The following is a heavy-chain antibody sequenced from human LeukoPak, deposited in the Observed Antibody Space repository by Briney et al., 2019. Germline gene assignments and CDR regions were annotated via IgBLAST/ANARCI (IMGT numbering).Heavy chain of an antibody. D-gene: IGHD4-17*01. J-gene: IGHJ4*02. Sequence: PGGSLRLSCPASGFTFSNFALRWVRPAPGKGLGWVSAISCRGRGGSTNYADSVKGRFTISRDNAKNSPYLQMNSLRAEATAVYYCARDVSYGDYLDYWGQGTLVTVSS. CDR3: ARDVSYGDYLDY. CDR2: ISCRGRGGST. CDR1: GFTFSNFA. V-gene: IGHV3-23*01.